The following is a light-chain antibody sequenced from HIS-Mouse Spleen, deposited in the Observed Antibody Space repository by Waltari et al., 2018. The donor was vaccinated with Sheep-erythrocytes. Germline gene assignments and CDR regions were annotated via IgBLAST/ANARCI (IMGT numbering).Light chain of an antibody. CDR3: QQFNKYPRT. CDR1: QGISSA. J-gene: IGKJ1*01. V-gene: IGKV1D-13*01. Sequence: AIQLTQSPSSLSASVGDRVTITCRASQGISSALAWYQQKPGKAPKLMIYDASSLASGGPSEFSGSGSGTDFTLTISSLQPEDFATYSCQQFNKYPRTFGQGTKVEIK. CDR2: DAS.